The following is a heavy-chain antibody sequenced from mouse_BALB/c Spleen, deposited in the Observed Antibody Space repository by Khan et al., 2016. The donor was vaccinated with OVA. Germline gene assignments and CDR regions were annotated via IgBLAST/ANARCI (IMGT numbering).Heavy chain of an antibody. CDR2: INPRSGYT. J-gene: IGHJ3*01. CDR3: ARDGAYYRNDGGFAY. CDR1: GYTFTSYT. V-gene: IGHV1-4*01. Sequence: QVRLQQSGAELARPGASVKMSCTASGYTFTSYTIHWIKQRPGQGLEWIGYINPRSGYTNYNQKFKDKATLTADKSSTTAYMQLSSLTSDDSAVYDCARDGAYYRNDGGFAYWGQGTLVTVSA. D-gene: IGHD2-14*01.